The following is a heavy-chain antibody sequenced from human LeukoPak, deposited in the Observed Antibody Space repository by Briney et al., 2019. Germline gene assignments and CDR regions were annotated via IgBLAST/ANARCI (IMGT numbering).Heavy chain of an antibody. CDR1: GGSISNYY. CDR3: ARAGYDFWSGYYKY. Sequence: SETLSLTCTVSGGSISNYYWSWIRQPPGKGLEWIGYIYYSGSTNYNPSLKSRVTISVDTSKNQFSLKLSSVTAADTAVYYCARAGYDFWSGYYKYWGQGTLVTVSS. CDR2: IYYSGST. J-gene: IGHJ4*02. V-gene: IGHV4-59*12. D-gene: IGHD3-3*01.